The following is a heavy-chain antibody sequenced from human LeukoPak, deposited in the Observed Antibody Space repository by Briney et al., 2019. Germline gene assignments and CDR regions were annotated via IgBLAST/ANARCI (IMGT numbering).Heavy chain of an antibody. J-gene: IGHJ4*02. D-gene: IGHD3-10*01. CDR3: AEGAGEGTEPFDY. CDR1: GDSISSGSYY. CDR2: IYYSGST. V-gene: IGHV4-61*01. Sequence: SETLSLTCTVSGDSISSGSYYWGWIRQPPGKGLEWIGYIYYSGSTNYNPSLKSRVTISVDTSKDQFSLKLSSVTAADTAVYYCAEGAGEGTEPFDYWGQGTLVTVSS.